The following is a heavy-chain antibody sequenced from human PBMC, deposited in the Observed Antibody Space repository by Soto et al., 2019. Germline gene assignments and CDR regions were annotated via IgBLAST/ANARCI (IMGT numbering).Heavy chain of an antibody. D-gene: IGHD1-7*01. CDR3: ARDQGGTTLYYHGMDV. J-gene: IGHJ6*02. Sequence: QVQLVESGGGVVQPGRSLRLSCAASGFPFSSYAMHWVRQSPGQGLEWVALISYDGSNKYYADSVKGRFTISRDNSKNTLYLQMNSLRPEDTAVYHCARDQGGTTLYYHGMDVWGQGTTVTVSS. CDR1: GFPFSSYA. CDR2: ISYDGSNK. V-gene: IGHV3-30-3*01.